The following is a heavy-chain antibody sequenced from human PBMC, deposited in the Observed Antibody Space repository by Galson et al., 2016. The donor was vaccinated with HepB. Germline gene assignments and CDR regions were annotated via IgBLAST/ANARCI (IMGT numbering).Heavy chain of an antibody. V-gene: IGHV1-69*13. Sequence: SVKVSCKASGGTFSSYTISWVRQAPGQGLEWMGGIIPIFGTTNYAQKFQGRVTVTADESTSTAYMDLTSLTSEDTAVYYCAQFCSTTSCYEAGYYPGMDVWGHGTTVTVSS. J-gene: IGHJ6*02. CDR2: IIPIFGTT. CDR1: GGTFSSYT. D-gene: IGHD2-2*01. CDR3: AQFCSTTSCYEAGYYPGMDV.